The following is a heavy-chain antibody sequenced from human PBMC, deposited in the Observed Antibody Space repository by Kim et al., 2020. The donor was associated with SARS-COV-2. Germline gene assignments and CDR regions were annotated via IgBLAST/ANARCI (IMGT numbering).Heavy chain of an antibody. CDR1: GFTFSSHS. CDR2: ISSGSSTI. J-gene: IGHJ6*02. V-gene: IGHV3-48*04. D-gene: IGHD6-19*01. CDR3: ARGRSSGRAGMDV. Sequence: GGSLRLSCAASGFTFSSHSMKWVRQAPGKGLEWVSYISSGSSTIYYADSVKGRFTISRDNAKNSMYLQMNSLRAEDTAVYYCARGRSSGRAGMDVWGQRT.